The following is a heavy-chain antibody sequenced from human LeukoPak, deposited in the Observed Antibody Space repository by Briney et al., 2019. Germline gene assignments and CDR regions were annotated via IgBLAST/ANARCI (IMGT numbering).Heavy chain of an antibody. CDR2: ISSGGGTI. CDR1: GFTFSSYE. Sequence: GGSLRLSCAASGFTFSSYEMNWVRQAPGKGLEWISYISSGGGTIYYADSVKGRFTISRDNGKNSLFLQMISLRAEDTGVYYCARVSSRSYQGLYWGQGTLVTVSS. CDR3: ARVSSRSYQGLY. J-gene: IGHJ4*02. D-gene: IGHD1-26*01. V-gene: IGHV3-48*03.